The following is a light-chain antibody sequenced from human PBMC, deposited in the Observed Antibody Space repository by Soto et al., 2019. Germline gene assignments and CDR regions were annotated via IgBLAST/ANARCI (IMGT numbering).Light chain of an antibody. Sequence: EIVLTQSPATLSLSPGERATLSCRASQSVSSYLAWYQQKPGQAPRLLIYDASNRATGIPARFSGSGSGTDFTLIISSLEPEDFAVYYCQQRSNWPPFPFGPGTKVDIK. CDR1: QSVSSY. CDR3: QQRSNWPPFP. J-gene: IGKJ3*01. CDR2: DAS. V-gene: IGKV3-11*01.